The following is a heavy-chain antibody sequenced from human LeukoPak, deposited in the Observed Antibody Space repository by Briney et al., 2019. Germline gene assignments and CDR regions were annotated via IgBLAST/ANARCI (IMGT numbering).Heavy chain of an antibody. J-gene: IGHJ4*02. CDR2: IYHSGST. CDR1: GYSISSGYY. Sequence: SETLSLTCTVSGYSISSGYYWGWIRQPPGRGLEWIGSIYHSGSTYYNPSLKSRVTISVDTSNNQFSLKLSSVTAADTAVYYCARDYAALDYWGQGTLVTVSS. D-gene: IGHD6-25*01. CDR3: ARDYAALDY. V-gene: IGHV4-38-2*02.